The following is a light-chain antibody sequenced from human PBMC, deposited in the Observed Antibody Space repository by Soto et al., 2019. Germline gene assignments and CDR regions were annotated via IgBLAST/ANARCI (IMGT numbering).Light chain of an antibody. V-gene: IGKV3-11*01. J-gene: IGKJ4*01. CDR3: QQRSNWPPHT. Sequence: EIVLTQSPATLSLSPGERATLSCRASRSVSSNLAWYQQKVGQAPRLLIYDASNRAPGIPARFSGSGSGTDFTLTISSLEPEDFAVYYCQQRSNWPPHTFCGGTKVEIK. CDR2: DAS. CDR1: RSVSSN.